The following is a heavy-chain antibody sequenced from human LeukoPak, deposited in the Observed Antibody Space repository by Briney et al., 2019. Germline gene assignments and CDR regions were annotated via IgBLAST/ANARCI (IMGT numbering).Heavy chain of an antibody. Sequence: KPGGSIRLSCAASGFTFSNAWMSWVRQAPGKGLEWVGRIKSKTDGGTTDYAAPVKGRFTISRDDSKNTLYLQMNSLKTEDTAVYYCTTDGQWELQLDYWGQGTLVTVSS. V-gene: IGHV3-15*01. CDR3: TTDGQWELQLDY. CDR2: IKSKTDGGTT. CDR1: GFTFSNAW. J-gene: IGHJ4*02. D-gene: IGHD1-26*01.